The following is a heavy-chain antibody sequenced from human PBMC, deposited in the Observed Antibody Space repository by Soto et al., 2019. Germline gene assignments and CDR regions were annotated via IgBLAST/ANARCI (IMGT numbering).Heavy chain of an antibody. CDR1: GYTFTGYY. V-gene: IGHV1-2*04. CDR2: INPNSGGT. D-gene: IGHD6-19*01. CDR3: ARESSSGWTRPYYYYYGMDV. J-gene: IGHJ6*02. Sequence: GASVNVSCKASGYTFTGYYMHWVRQAPGQGLEWMGWINPNSGGTNYAQKFQGWVTMTRDTSISTAYMELSRLRSDDTAVYYCARESSSGWTRPYYYYYGMDVWGQGTTVTVSS.